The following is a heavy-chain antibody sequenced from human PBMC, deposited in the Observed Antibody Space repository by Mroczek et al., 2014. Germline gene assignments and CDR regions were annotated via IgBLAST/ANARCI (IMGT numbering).Heavy chain of an antibody. CDR1: GFTFSSYA. CDR2: ISYDGSNK. J-gene: IGHJ5*02. CDR3: ARSGGDYSNWFDP. Sequence: ESGGGVVQPGRSLRLSCAASGFTFSSYAMHWVRQAPGKGLEWVAVISYDGSNKYYADSVKGRFTISRDNSKNTLYLQMNSLRAEDTAVYYCARSGGDYSNWFDPWGQGTLVTVSS. V-gene: IGHV3-30-3*01. D-gene: IGHD4-11*01.